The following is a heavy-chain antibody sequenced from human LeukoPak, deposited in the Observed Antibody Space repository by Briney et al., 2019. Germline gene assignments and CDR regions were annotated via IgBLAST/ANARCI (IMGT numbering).Heavy chain of an antibody. Sequence: GGSLRLSCAASGFTFSSYGMHWVRQAPGKGLEWVAVISYDGSNKYYADSVKGRFTISRDNSKNTLYLQMNSLRAEDTAVYYCAREDYGDLFDYWGQGTLVTVSS. V-gene: IGHV3-30*03. CDR1: GFTFSSYG. D-gene: IGHD4-17*01. J-gene: IGHJ4*02. CDR2: ISYDGSNK. CDR3: AREDYGDLFDY.